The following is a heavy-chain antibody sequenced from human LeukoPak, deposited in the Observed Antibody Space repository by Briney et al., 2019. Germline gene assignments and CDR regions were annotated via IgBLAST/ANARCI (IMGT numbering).Heavy chain of an antibody. CDR3: ARARYCGSTSCSPGWFDP. D-gene: IGHD2-2*01. J-gene: IGHJ5*02. Sequence: SETLSLTCSVSGGSIRSYYWSWIRQPAGKGLEWIGRVYTSGSTDYNPSLKSRVTISVDTSKNQFSLKLTSVTAAATAVYYCARARYCGSTSCSPGWFDPWGRGTLVTVSS. CDR2: VYTSGST. CDR1: GGSIRSYY. V-gene: IGHV4-4*07.